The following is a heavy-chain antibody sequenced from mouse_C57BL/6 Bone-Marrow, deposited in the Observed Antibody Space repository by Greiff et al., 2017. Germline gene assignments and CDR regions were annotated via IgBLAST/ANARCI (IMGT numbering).Heavy chain of an antibody. CDR3: ARRDLLWLHCYAMDY. D-gene: IGHD2-2*01. Sequence: QVQLQQSGAELARPGASVKLSCKASGYTFTSYGISWVKQRTGQGLEWIGEIYPRSGNTYYNDKFKGKATLTADKSSSTAYMELRSLTSEDSAVYFCARRDLLWLHCYAMDYWGQGTSVTVSS. CDR2: IYPRSGNT. J-gene: IGHJ4*01. V-gene: IGHV1-81*01. CDR1: GYTFTSYG.